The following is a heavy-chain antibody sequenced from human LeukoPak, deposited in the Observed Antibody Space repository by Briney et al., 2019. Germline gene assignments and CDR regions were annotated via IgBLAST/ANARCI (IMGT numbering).Heavy chain of an antibody. CDR2: IIPIFGTA. Sequence: SVKVSCKASGGTFSSYAISWVRQAPGQGLEWMGGIIPIFGTANYAQKFQGRVTITADESTSTAYMEMSSLRSEDTAVYYCARKGREYAAWGYSSYKGAFDIWGQGTMVTVSS. V-gene: IGHV1-69*13. J-gene: IGHJ3*02. D-gene: IGHD6-19*01. CDR3: ARKGREYAAWGYSSYKGAFDI. CDR1: GGTFSSYA.